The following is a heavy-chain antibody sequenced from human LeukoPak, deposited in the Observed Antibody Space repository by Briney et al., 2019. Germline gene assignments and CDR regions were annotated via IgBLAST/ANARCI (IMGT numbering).Heavy chain of an antibody. CDR1: GGSISSSSYY. J-gene: IGHJ4*02. V-gene: IGHV4-39*01. CDR3: ARQPQLWLQYYFDY. D-gene: IGHD5-18*01. CDR2: IYYSGST. Sequence: SETLSLTCTVSGGSISSSSYYWGWIRQPPGTGLEWIGSIYYSGSTYYNPSLKSRVTISVDTSKNQFSLKLSSVTAADTAVYYCARQPQLWLQYYFDYWGQGTLVTVSS.